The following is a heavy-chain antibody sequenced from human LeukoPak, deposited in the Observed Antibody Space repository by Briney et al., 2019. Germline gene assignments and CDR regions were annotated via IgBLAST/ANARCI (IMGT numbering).Heavy chain of an antibody. D-gene: IGHD2-2*01. V-gene: IGHV1-2*02. Sequence: ASVNVSCKASGYTFTGYYMHWVRQAPGQGLEGMGWINPNSGGTNYAQTFQGRVNMNRDMSISTAYMELSRLRSDDTAVYYWARDPRYCSSTSCYYDYYGMDVWGQGTTVTVSS. CDR3: ARDPRYCSSTSCYYDYYGMDV. J-gene: IGHJ6*02. CDR2: INPNSGGT. CDR1: GYTFTGYY.